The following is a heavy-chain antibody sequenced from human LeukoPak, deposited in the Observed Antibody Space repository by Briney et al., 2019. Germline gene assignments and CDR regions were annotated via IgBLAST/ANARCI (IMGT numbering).Heavy chain of an antibody. CDR3: ASLSGAFDI. J-gene: IGHJ3*02. V-gene: IGHV4-59*08. CDR1: GGSISIYY. Sequence: SETLSLTCTVSGGSISIYYCSWIRQPPGKGLEWIGYIYYSGSTNYNPSLKSRVTISVDTSKNQLSLKLSSVTAADTAVYYCASLSGAFDIWGQGTMVTVSS. CDR2: IYYSGST.